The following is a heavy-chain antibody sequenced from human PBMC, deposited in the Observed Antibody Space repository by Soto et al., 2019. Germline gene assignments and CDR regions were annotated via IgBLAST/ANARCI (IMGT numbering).Heavy chain of an antibody. CDR3: AKDRNYPRDQFHY. CDR2: ISANGQGI. V-gene: IGHV3-23*01. Sequence: LRLSCAASGFTFSTYALSWVRQAPGKGLEWVSAISANGQGIYYADSVRGRFTISRDNSKNTIFLHMDSLRAEDTAVYYCAKDRNYPRDQFHYWGQGTLVTVPQ. D-gene: IGHD1-7*01. J-gene: IGHJ4*02. CDR1: GFTFSTYA.